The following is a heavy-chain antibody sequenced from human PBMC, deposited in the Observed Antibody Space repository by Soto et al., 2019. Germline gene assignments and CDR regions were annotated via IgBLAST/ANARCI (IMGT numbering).Heavy chain of an antibody. J-gene: IGHJ6*02. V-gene: IGHV5-51*01. CDR1: GYSFSSYW. CDR3: ARHRGNYYDTREYGMDV. Sequence: GESLKISCQASGYSFSSYWIAWVRQMPGKGLEWMGIIWPGDSEIRYSPSFQGQVSISADKSISTAYLQWSSLKASDTAMYYCARHRGNYYDTREYGMDVWGQGTTVTVSS. CDR2: IWPGDSEI. D-gene: IGHD3-22*01.